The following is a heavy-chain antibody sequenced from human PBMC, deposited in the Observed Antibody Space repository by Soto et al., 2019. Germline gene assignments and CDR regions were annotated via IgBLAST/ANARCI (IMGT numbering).Heavy chain of an antibody. CDR1: GFTFSDYY. Sequence: QVQLGESGGGLVKPGRSLRLSCAASGFTFSDYYMSWIRQAPGKGLEWVSYINSSSSYTNYADSVKGRFTISRDNAKNSLYLQMNSLRAEDTAVYYCARIITAAGGRRYFDLWGRGTLVTVSS. CDR3: ARIITAAGGRRYFDL. J-gene: IGHJ2*01. V-gene: IGHV3-11*05. CDR2: INSSSSYT. D-gene: IGHD6-13*01.